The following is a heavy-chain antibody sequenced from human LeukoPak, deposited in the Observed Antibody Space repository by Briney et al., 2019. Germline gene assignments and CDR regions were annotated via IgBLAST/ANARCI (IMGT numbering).Heavy chain of an antibody. D-gene: IGHD7-27*01. Sequence: ASVKVSCKASDYTFSSYGISWVRQAPGQGLEWMGWISAYNGDTNYAQKFQGRVTMTTDTSTSTAYMELRSLRSDDTAVYYCARTGLTGLKLRGMDVWGQGTTVTASS. CDR2: ISAYNGDT. CDR3: ARTGLTGLKLRGMDV. J-gene: IGHJ6*02. CDR1: DYTFSSYG. V-gene: IGHV1-18*01.